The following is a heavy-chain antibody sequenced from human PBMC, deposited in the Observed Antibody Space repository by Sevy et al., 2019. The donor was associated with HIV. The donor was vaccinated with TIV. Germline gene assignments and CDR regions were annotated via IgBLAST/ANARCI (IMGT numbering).Heavy chain of an antibody. J-gene: IGHJ5*02. CDR2: ISAYNGNT. CDR1: GYTFTSYG. CDR3: ARDRRRNGYSYGFGFDP. V-gene: IGHV1-18*04. Sequence: ASVKVSCKASGYTFTSYGISWVRQAPGQGLEWMGWISAYNGNTNYAQKLQGRVTMTTDTSTSTAYMELRSLRSDDTAGYYCARDRRRNGYSYGFGFDPWGQGTLVTVS. D-gene: IGHD5-18*01.